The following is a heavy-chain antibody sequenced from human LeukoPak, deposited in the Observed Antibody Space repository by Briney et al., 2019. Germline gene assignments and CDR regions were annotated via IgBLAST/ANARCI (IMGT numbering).Heavy chain of an antibody. D-gene: IGHD2-15*01. J-gene: IGHJ3*02. CDR1: GGSFSGYY. CDR3: ARENDSDAFDI. CDR2: IYYSGST. Sequence: PSETLSLTCAVYGGSFSGYYWSWIRQPPGKGLEWIGYIYYSGSTNYNPSLKSRVTISVDTSKNQFSLKLSSVTAADTAVYYCARENDSDAFDIWGQGTMVTVSS. V-gene: IGHV4-59*01.